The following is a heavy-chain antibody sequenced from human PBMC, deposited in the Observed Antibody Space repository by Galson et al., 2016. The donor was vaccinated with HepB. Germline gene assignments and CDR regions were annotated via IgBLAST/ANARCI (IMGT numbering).Heavy chain of an antibody. CDR2: IYSGGRK. CDR3: ARVGAVRAEEGLDV. V-gene: IGHV3-53*01. CDR1: GFTVSSTY. J-gene: IGHJ6*02. Sequence: SLRLSCAASGFTVSSTYMTWVRRPPGKGLEWVSIIYSGGRKYYADSLKGRFTISRDNSKNTLLLEMNSLTVDDTAVYYCARVGAVRAEEGLDVWGHGTTVTVSS. D-gene: IGHD3-10*01.